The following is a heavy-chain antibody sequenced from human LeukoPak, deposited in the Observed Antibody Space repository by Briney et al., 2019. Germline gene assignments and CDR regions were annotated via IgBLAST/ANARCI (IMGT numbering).Heavy chain of an antibody. V-gene: IGHV3-23*01. D-gene: IGHD6-13*01. CDR1: GFTFSSYA. CDR3: ARARPNYSSNWDGYFDF. Sequence: GGSLRLSCAASGFTFSSYAMSWVRQAPGKGLEWVSAISGSGGSTYYADSVKGRFTISRDNSKNTLYLQMNSLRAEDTAVYYCARARPNYSSNWDGYFDFWGQGILVTVSS. J-gene: IGHJ4*02. CDR2: ISGSGGST.